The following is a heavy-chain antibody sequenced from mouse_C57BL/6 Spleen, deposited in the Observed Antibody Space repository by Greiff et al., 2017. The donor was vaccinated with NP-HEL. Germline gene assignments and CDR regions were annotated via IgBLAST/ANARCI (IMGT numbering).Heavy chain of an antibody. D-gene: IGHD1-1*01. Sequence: VQLQQSGAELARPGASVKLSCKASGYTFTSYGISWVKQRPGQGLEWIGEIYPSSGNTYYNEKFKGKATLTADKSSSTAYMELRSLTSEDSAVYFCARYTAYYGSSYRYFDVWGTGTTVTVSS. CDR2: IYPSSGNT. CDR1: GYTFTSYG. CDR3: ARYTAYYGSSYRYFDV. V-gene: IGHV1-81*01. J-gene: IGHJ1*03.